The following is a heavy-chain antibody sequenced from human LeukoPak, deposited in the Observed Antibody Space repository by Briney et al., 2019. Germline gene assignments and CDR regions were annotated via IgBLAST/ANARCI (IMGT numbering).Heavy chain of an antibody. CDR3: ARDRCSSTSCYVDY. CDR1: GGSVSSGSYY. CDR2: IYYSGST. V-gene: IGHV4-61*01. J-gene: IGHJ4*02. Sequence: SETLSLTCTVSGGSVSSGSYYWSWLRQPPGTGLEWIGYIYYSGSTNYNPSLKCRVTISVDTSKNQFSPKLGSVTAADTAVYYCARDRCSSTSCYVDYWGQGTLVTVSS. D-gene: IGHD2-2*01.